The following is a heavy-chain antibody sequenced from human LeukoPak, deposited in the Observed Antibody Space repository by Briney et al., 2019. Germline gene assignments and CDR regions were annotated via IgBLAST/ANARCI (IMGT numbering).Heavy chain of an antibody. CDR1: GGSISTYY. J-gene: IGHJ3*02. CDR3: ATSYDYVPQGAFDI. Sequence: SETLSLTCTVSGGSISTYYWNWIRQPPGTGLEWIGCIFDSGSTNYNPSLKSRVTISVDTSKKQFSLKLSSVTAADTAVYYCATSYDYVPQGAFDIWGLGTMVTVSS. D-gene: IGHD3-16*01. V-gene: IGHV4-59*01. CDR2: IFDSGST.